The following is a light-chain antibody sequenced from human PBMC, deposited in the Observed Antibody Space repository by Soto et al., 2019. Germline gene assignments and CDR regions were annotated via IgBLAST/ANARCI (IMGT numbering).Light chain of an antibody. CDR2: DAS. J-gene: IGKJ1*01. CDR3: QHYSSVWA. CDR1: QSISSW. V-gene: IGKV1-5*01. Sequence: IQMTQSPSTLSASVGDRVTITCRASQSISSWLAWYQQKLGKAPNLLIYDASTLESGVPSRFSGSGSGTEFTLTISCLHPDDFATYYCQHYSSVWAFGQGTK.